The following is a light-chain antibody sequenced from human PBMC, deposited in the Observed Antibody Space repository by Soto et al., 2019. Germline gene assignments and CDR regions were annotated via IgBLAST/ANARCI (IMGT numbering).Light chain of an antibody. V-gene: IGKV3-20*01. CDR1: QSVDSSY. Sequence: EIVLTQSPGTLSLSPGERATLSCRASQSVDSSYTAWYQQKPGQAPRLLIYGASTRATGIPDRFSGTGSGTDFTLTISILEPEDFAVDYCQQYGTSPPVYTFGQGTKLEI. CDR3: QQYGTSPPVYT. CDR2: GAS. J-gene: IGKJ2*01.